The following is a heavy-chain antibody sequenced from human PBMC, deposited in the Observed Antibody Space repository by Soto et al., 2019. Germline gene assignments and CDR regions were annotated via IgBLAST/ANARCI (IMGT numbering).Heavy chain of an antibody. J-gene: IGHJ4*02. CDR2: VFHTGNT. D-gene: IGHD7-27*01. Sequence: SETLSLTCAVSCYSISSGYYWGRIRQPPGKGLEWIGEVFHTGNTNYNPSLKSRVTMSVDKSTNEFSLKVTSVTAADTAIYYCARKAWVRFDYWGQGALVTVSS. CDR3: ARKAWVRFDY. CDR1: CYSISSGYY. V-gene: IGHV4-38-2*01.